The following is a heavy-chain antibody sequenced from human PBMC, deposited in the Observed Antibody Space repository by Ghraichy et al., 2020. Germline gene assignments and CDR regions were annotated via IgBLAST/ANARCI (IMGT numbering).Heavy chain of an antibody. CDR1: GFTFSSYW. CDR2: IKQDGSEK. CDR3: ARGYSSWFDP. J-gene: IGHJ5*02. D-gene: IGHD6-13*01. V-gene: IGHV3-7*01. Sequence: GESLNISCAASGFTFSSYWMSWVRQAPGKGLEWVANIKQDGSEKYYVDSVKGRFTISRDNAKNSLYLQMNSLRAEDTAVYYCARGYSSWFDPWGQGTLVTVSS.